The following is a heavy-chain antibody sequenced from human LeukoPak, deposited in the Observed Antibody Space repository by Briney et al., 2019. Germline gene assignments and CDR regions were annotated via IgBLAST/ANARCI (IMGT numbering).Heavy chain of an antibody. V-gene: IGHV4-39*01. J-gene: IGHJ4*02. CDR1: SGSISSSSSY. Sequence: PSETLSLTCTVSSGSISSSSSYWGWIRQPPGKGLEWIVRIYYSGSTYYNPSLKSRVTISVDTSKNQFSLKLSSVTAADTAVYYCARSPDIVVVPAANDYFDYWGQGTLVTVSS. CDR2: IYYSGST. CDR3: ARSPDIVVVPAANDYFDY. D-gene: IGHD2-2*01.